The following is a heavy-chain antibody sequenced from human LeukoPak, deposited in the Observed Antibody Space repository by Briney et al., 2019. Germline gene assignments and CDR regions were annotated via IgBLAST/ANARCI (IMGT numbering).Heavy chain of an antibody. Sequence: GGSLRLSCAASGFTFSSYTMNWVRQAPGKGLEWVSSISSSSNYIYYADSVKGRFTISRDNAKNSLYLQMNSLRAEDTAVYYCAPGVAPPPSYFDYWGQGTLVTVSS. CDR3: APGVAPPPSYFDY. D-gene: IGHD3-10*01. CDR2: ISSSSNYI. V-gene: IGHV3-21*01. CDR1: GFTFSSYT. J-gene: IGHJ4*02.